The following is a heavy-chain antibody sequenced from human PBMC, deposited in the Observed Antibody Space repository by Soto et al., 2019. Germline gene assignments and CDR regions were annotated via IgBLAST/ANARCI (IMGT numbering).Heavy chain of an antibody. V-gene: IGHV2-5*02. CDR1: GFSLSTSGVG. J-gene: IGHJ5*02. D-gene: IGHD2-2*01. CDR2: IYWDDDK. CDR3: ARRYCSSTSCYNWFDP. Sequence: TLTLTCTFSGFSLSTSGVGVGWIRQPPGKALEWLALIYWDDDKRYSPSLKSRLTITKDTSKNQVVLTMTNMDPVDTATYYCARRYCSSTSCYNWFDPWGQGTLVTVSS.